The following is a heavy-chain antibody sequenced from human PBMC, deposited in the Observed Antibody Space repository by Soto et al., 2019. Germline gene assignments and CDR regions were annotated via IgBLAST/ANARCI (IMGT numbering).Heavy chain of an antibody. J-gene: IGHJ6*03. CDR3: ARDLVAVAGIVYMDV. CDR2: MNPNSGNT. V-gene: IGHV1-8*01. D-gene: IGHD6-19*01. Sequence: QVPLVQSGAEVKKPGASVKVSCKASGYTFTSYDINWVRQATGQGLEWMGWMNPNSGNTGYAQKFQGRVTMTRNTSISTAYMELRSLRSEDTAVYYCARDLVAVAGIVYMDVWGTGTTVTVSS. CDR1: GYTFTSYD.